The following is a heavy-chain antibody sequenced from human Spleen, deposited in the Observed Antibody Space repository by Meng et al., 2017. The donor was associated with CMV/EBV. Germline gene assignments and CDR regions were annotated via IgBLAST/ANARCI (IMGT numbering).Heavy chain of an antibody. D-gene: IGHD3-10*01. J-gene: IGHJ4*02. V-gene: IGHV1-69*05. CDR2: IIPSYDST. CDR3: ARDTVSGAGFYFDI. Sequence: SVKVSCQAFGDTLGVYAMSRIRQAPGQGLEWLGGIIPSYDSTRYAQKFQGRITVTTDESTRTTYLELSSLKSDDTAVYFCARDTVSGAGFYFDIWGQGTLVTVSS. CDR1: GDTLGVYA.